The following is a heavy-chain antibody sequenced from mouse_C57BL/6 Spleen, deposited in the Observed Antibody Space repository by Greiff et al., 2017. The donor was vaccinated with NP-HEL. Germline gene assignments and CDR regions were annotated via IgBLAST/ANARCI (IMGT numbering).Heavy chain of an antibody. CDR1: GFTFSDYG. CDR2: ISSGSSTI. V-gene: IGHV5-17*01. D-gene: IGHD1-1*01. J-gene: IGHJ2*01. Sequence: EVKVEESGGGLVKPGGSLKLSCAASGFTFSDYGMHWVRQAPEKGLEWVAYISSGSSTIYYADTVKGRFTISRDNAKNTLFLQMTSLRSEDTAMYYCARRAFYGFDYWGQGTTLTVSS. CDR3: ARRAFYGFDY.